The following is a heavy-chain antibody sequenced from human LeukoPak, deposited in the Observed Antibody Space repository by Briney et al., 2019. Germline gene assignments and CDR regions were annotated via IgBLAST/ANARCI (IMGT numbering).Heavy chain of an antibody. CDR1: GFTFSSYS. J-gene: IGHJ6*02. D-gene: IGHD4-17*01. CDR3: ARNSFTVTTQYYYYGMDV. Sequence: GGSLRLSCAASGFTFSSYSMNWVRQAPGKGLEWVSSISSSSSYIYYADSVKGRFTISRDNAKNSLYLQMNTLRAEDTAVYYCARNSFTVTTQYYYYGMDVWGQGTTVTVSS. V-gene: IGHV3-21*01. CDR2: ISSSSSYI.